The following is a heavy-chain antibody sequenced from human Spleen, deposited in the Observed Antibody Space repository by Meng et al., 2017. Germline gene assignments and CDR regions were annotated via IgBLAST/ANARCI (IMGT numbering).Heavy chain of an antibody. CDR1: GYTFTSYD. CDR2: MNPNSGNT. J-gene: IGHJ6*02. Sequence: ASVKVSCKASGYTFTSYDINWVRQATGQGLEWMGWMNPNSGNTGYAQKFQGRVTMTRNTSISTAYMELSSLRSEDTAVYYYARVPTGGRVVPAAKYYYYYGMDVWGQGTTVTVSS. D-gene: IGHD2-2*01. V-gene: IGHV1-8*01. CDR3: ARVPTGGRVVPAAKYYYYYGMDV.